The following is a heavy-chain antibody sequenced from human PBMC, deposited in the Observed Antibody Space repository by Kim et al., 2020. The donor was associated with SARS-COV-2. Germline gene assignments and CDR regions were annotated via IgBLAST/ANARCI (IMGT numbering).Heavy chain of an antibody. D-gene: IGHD3-10*01. Sequence: SETLSLTCSVSGDSLSSYFWTWIRQPPGKRLEWIGNIYYSGSSGSPNYNPSLKSRVTILVDASKNQISLWLTSVTAADTAVYFCARGSHVPNYWGLGSLVTVSS. CDR3: ARGSHVPNY. CDR2: IYYSGSSGSP. V-gene: IGHV4-59*01. CDR1: GDSLSSYF. J-gene: IGHJ4*02.